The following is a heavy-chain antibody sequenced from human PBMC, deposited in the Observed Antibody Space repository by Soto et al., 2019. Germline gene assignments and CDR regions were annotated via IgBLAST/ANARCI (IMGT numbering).Heavy chain of an antibody. J-gene: IGHJ6*02. CDR3: ARDHYYGMDV. CDR2: INSDGRST. V-gene: IGHV3-74*01. Sequence: GGSLRLSCAASGFTFSSYWMHWVRQAPGKGLVWVSHINSDGRSTSYADSVKGRFTISRDNAKNTLYLQMNSLRAEDTAVYYCARDHYYGMDVWGQGTRVTVSS. CDR1: GFTFSSYW.